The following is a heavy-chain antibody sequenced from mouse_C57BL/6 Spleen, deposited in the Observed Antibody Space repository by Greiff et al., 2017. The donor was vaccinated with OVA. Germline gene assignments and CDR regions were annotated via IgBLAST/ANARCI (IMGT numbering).Heavy chain of an antibody. CDR2: IYPGSGNT. CDR1: GYSFTSYY. V-gene: IGHV1-66*01. CDR3: ARWVLGFDY. Sequence: QVHVKQSGPELVKPGASVKISCKASGYSFTSYYIHWVKQRPGQGLEWIGWIYPGSGNTKYNEKFKGKATLTADTSSSTAYMQLSSLTSEDSAVYYCARWVLGFDYWGQGTTLTVSS. D-gene: IGHD4-1*01. J-gene: IGHJ2*01.